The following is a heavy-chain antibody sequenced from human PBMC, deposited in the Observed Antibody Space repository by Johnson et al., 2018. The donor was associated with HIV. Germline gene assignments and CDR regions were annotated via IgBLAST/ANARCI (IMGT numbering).Heavy chain of an antibody. D-gene: IGHD3-22*01. CDR3: ARGRPWYYDYSSGYSFSDVFDI. V-gene: IGHV3-20*04. Sequence: VQLVESGGGVVRPGGSLRLSCAASGFTFDDYGMTWVRQAPGKGLEWVSGINWNGGSTGYADSVKGRFTISRDNAKNSLYLQMNSLRSEDTALYYCARGRPWYYDYSSGYSFSDVFDIWGQGTMVTVSS. J-gene: IGHJ3*02. CDR1: GFTFDDYG. CDR2: INWNGGST.